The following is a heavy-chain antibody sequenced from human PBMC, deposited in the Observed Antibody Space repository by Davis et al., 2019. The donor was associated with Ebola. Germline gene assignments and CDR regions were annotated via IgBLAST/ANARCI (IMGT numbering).Heavy chain of an antibody. CDR1: GFTFSSYS. CDR2: ISSSSSYI. CDR3: ASPRRPTVTAYYYYYGMDV. D-gene: IGHD4-11*01. Sequence: EGSLRLSCAASGFTFSSYSMNWVRQAPGKGLEWVSSISSSSSYIYYADSVKGRFTISRDNAKNSLYLQMNSLRAEDTAVYYCASPRRPTVTAYYYYYGMDVWGQGTTVTVSS. J-gene: IGHJ6*02. V-gene: IGHV3-21*01.